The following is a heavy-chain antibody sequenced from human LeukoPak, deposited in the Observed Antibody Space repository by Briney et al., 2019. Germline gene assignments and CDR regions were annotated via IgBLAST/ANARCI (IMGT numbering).Heavy chain of an antibody. D-gene: IGHD1-14*01. CDR2: ISHIGST. CDR3: ARDRISINALDM. V-gene: IGHV4-59*01. CDR1: GDSITGDY. J-gene: IGHJ3*02. Sequence: PSETLSLTCSVSGDSITGDYLTWIRQPPGNGLEWIGYISHIGSTNYNPSLKSRVTISDDTSKNQYSLKLTAVTAADTALYYCARDRISINALDMWGQGTMVTVSS.